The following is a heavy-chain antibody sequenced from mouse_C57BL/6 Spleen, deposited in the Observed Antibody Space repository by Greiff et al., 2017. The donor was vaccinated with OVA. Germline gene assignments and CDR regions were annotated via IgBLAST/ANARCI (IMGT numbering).Heavy chain of an antibody. CDR3: ARGDHGTYWYFDD. D-gene: IGHD1-1*01. CDR2: IDPSDSYT. V-gene: IGHV1-59*01. Sequence: QVQLQQPGAELVRPGTSVKLSCKASGYTFTSYWMHWVKQRPGQGLEWIGVIDPSDSYTNYNQKFKGKATLTVDTSSSTAYMQLSSLTSEDSAVYYCARGDHGTYWYFDDWGTGTTVTVSS. J-gene: IGHJ1*03. CDR1: GYTFTSYW.